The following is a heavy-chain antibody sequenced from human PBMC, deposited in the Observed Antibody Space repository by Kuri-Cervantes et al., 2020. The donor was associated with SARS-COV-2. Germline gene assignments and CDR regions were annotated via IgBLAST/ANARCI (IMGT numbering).Heavy chain of an antibody. D-gene: IGHD3-3*01. CDR3: AAPIYDFWSGYWDYYYGMDV. V-gene: IGHV3-30-3*01. J-gene: IGHJ6*02. Sequence: GGSLRLSCAASGFTFSSYAMHWVRQAPGKGLEWVALISYDGSNKYYADSVKGRFTISRDNSKNTLYLQMNSLRAEDTAVYYCAAPIYDFWSGYWDYYYGMDVWGQGATVTVSS. CDR1: GFTFSSYA. CDR2: ISYDGSNK.